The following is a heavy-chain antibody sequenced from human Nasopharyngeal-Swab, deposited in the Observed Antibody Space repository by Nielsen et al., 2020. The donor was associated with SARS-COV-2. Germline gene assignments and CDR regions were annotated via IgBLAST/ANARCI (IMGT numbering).Heavy chain of an antibody. CDR3: ARVNYGGIFDY. D-gene: IGHD4-23*01. CDR1: GGSISSSSYY. V-gene: IGHV4-39*07. CDR2: IYYSGST. Sequence: ESLKISCTVSGGSISSSSYYWGWIRQPPGKGLEWIGSIYYSGSTYYNPSLKSRVTISVDTSKNQFSLKLSSVTAADTAVYYCARVNYGGIFDYWGQGTLVTVSS. J-gene: IGHJ4*02.